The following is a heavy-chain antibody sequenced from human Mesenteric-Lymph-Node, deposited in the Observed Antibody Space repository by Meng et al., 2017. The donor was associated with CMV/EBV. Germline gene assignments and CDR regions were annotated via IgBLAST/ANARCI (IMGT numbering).Heavy chain of an antibody. CDR1: GFTFSQYW. CDR3: ARVCRYSSGWSFDY. J-gene: IGHJ4*02. Sequence: GESLKISRATSGFTFSQYWMSWVRQAPGKGLEWVANCNPDGTQKYYVDSVKGRFTISRDNAESSLHLQMNSLRAEDTAVYYCARVCRYSSGWSFDYWGQGTLVTVSS. V-gene: IGHV3-7*01. CDR2: CNPDGTQK. D-gene: IGHD6-19*01.